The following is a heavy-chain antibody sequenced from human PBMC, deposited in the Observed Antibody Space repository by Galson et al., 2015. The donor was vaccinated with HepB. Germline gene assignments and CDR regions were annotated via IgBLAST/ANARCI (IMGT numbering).Heavy chain of an antibody. D-gene: IGHD5-12*01. J-gene: IGHJ4*02. Sequence: SLRLSCAASGFTFSSHWMSWVRQAPGKGLEWVANIKQDGSEKYNVDSVKGRFTISRDNAKNSVYLQMNSLRAEDTAVYYCARDLANPYRLVAPTFFPDYWGQGTLVTVSS. CDR1: GFTFSSHW. CDR3: ARDLANPYRLVAPTFFPDY. CDR2: IKQDGSEK. V-gene: IGHV3-7*03.